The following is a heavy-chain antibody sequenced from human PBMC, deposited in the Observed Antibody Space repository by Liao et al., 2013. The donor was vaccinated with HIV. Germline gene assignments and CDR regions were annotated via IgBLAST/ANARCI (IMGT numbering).Heavy chain of an antibody. Sequence: QVQLQQWGAGLLKPSETLSLTCAVYGGSFSGYYWSWIRQPPGKGLEWIGEINHSGSTNYNPSLKSRVTISVDTSKNQFSLKLSSVTAADTAVYYCARSRLYLLRWYFDLWGRGTLVTVSS. CDR1: GGSFSGYY. D-gene: IGHD3-16*02. CDR2: INHSGST. J-gene: IGHJ2*01. V-gene: IGHV4-34*01. CDR3: ARSRLYLLRWYFDL.